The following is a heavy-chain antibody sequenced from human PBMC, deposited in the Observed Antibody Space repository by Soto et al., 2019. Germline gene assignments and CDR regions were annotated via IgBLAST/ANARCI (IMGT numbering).Heavy chain of an antibody. D-gene: IGHD2-15*01. CDR3: ARGVAI. CDR1: GGSISSGGYF. J-gene: IGHJ3*02. Sequence: QVQLQESGPGLVQPSQTLSLTCTVSGGSISSGGYFWSWIRQHPGKGLEWIGSIYYSGSTYCNPSLERRITISVDTSKNQCALTLSSVTAADTAVYYCARGVAIWGQGTMVTVSS. V-gene: IGHV4-31*03. CDR2: IYYSGST.